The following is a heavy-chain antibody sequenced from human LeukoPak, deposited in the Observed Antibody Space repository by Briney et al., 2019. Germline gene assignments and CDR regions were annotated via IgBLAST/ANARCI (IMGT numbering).Heavy chain of an antibody. CDR3: ARGLYGMDV. CDR2: IYTSGST. V-gene: IGHV3-53*01. Sequence: PGGSLRLSCAASGFTVSSNYMTWVRQAPGKGLEWVSVIYTSGSTYYADSVRGRFTISRDNSKNTVYLQMNSLGVEDTAVYYCARGLYGMDVWGQGTTVTVSS. J-gene: IGHJ6*02. CDR1: GFTVSSNY.